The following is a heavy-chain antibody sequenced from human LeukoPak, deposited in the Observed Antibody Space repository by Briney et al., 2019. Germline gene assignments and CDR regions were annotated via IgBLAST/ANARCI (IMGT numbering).Heavy chain of an antibody. J-gene: IGHJ4*02. CDR3: ARDLVGATPHFDY. Sequence: SETLSLTCTVSGGSISSGDYYWSWIRQPPGKGLEWIGYIYYSGSTYYNPSLKSRVTISVDTSKDQFSLKLSSVTVADTAVYYCARDLVGATPHFDYWGQGTLVTVSS. CDR2: IYYSGST. CDR1: GGSISSGDYY. V-gene: IGHV4-30-4*01. D-gene: IGHD1-26*01.